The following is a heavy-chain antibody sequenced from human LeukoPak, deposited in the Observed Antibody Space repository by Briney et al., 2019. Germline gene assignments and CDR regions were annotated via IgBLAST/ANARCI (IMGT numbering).Heavy chain of an antibody. CDR2: IFYSGST. CDR1: GGSISSYS. V-gene: IGHV4-59*01. D-gene: IGHD2-8*01. Sequence: SETLSLTCTVAGGSISSYSWSWIRQPHGKGLEWIGYIFYSGSTHYNPSLKSRVTISVDTSKNQFSLKLSSLAAADTAVYYCARDVEYCTNGVCYEANWFDPWGQGTLVTVSS. J-gene: IGHJ5*02. CDR3: ARDVEYCTNGVCYEANWFDP.